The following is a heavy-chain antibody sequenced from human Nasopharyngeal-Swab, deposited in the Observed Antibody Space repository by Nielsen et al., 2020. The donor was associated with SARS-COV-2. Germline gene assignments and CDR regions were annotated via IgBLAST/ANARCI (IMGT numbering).Heavy chain of an antibody. D-gene: IGHD6-6*01. Sequence: SGPMLVKPTQTLTMTCTFSGISLSTGGVGVGWIRQPPGKALEWLALIYWDDHKRYSPALKSRLTITKDTSKNQVGLTMTNMDPVDTATYYCAHRNTEYSSNGPNWFDPWGQGTLVTVSS. CDR3: AHRNTEYSSNGPNWFDP. J-gene: IGHJ5*02. CDR1: GISLSTGGVG. CDR2: IYWDDHK. V-gene: IGHV2-5*02.